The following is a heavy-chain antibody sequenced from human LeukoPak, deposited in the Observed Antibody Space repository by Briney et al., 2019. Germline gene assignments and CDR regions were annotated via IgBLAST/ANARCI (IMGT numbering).Heavy chain of an antibody. J-gene: IGHJ4*02. CDR1: GFTFSSYE. Sequence: GGSLRLSCAASGFTFSSYEMNWVRQAPGKGREWVANIKQDGSEKDYVDSVKGRFTISRDNAKNSLYLQRNSLTAEDTAVYYCARESFAARWDWGQGTLVTVSS. V-gene: IGHV3-7*01. CDR3: ARESFAARWD. D-gene: IGHD6-6*01. CDR2: IKQDGSEK.